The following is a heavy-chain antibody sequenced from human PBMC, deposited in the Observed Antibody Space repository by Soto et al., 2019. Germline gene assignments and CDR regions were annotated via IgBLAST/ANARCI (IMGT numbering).Heavy chain of an antibody. J-gene: IGHJ6*02. CDR2: MNPNSGNT. Sequence: GASVKVSCKASGYTFTSYDINWVRQASGQELEWMGWMNPNSGNTGYAQKFQGRVTMTRNTSISTAYMELSSLRSEDTAVYYCARGGFLEWLSLYYYYGMDVWGQGTTVTVSS. V-gene: IGHV1-8*01. D-gene: IGHD3-3*01. CDR1: GYTFTSYD. CDR3: ARGGFLEWLSLYYYYGMDV.